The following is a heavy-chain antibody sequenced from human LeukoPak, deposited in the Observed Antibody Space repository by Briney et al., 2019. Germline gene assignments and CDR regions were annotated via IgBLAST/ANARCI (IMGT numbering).Heavy chain of an antibody. CDR1: GYSFTSYW. D-gene: IGHD6-19*01. CDR3: ARLYFFRAVAFDY. CDR2: IYPGDSDT. Sequence: PAESLKISCKGSGYSFTSYWIGWVRQMPGKGLEWMGIIYPGDSDTRYSPSFQGQVTISADKSISTAYLQWSSLQASDTAMYYCARLYFFRAVAFDYWGQGTLVTVSS. J-gene: IGHJ4*02. V-gene: IGHV5-51*01.